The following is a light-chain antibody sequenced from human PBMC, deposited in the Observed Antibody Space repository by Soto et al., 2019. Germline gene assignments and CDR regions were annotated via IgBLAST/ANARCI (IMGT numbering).Light chain of an antibody. CDR3: QQRSNWPSIT. V-gene: IGKV3-11*01. CDR1: QSVSSY. J-gene: IGKJ5*01. CDR2: DGS. Sequence: EIVLTQSPATLSLSPGERATLSCRASQSVSSYLVWYQQKPGQAPGLLIYDGSNRATGIPARFSGSGSGTDFTLTISSLEPEDFAVYYCQQRSNWPSITFGQGTRLEIK.